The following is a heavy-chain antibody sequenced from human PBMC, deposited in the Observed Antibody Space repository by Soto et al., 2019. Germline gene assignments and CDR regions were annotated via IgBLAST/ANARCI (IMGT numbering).Heavy chain of an antibody. J-gene: IGHJ3*02. D-gene: IGHD5-12*01. CDR1: GGSISSYY. Sequence: TETLSLSCTVSGGSISSYYWSWIRQPPGKGLEWIGYIYYSGSTNYNPSLKSRVTISVDTSKNQFSLKLSSVTAADTPVYYCARDGGDSGYDFDAFDIWGQGTMVTVSS. V-gene: IGHV4-59*01. CDR2: IYYSGST. CDR3: ARDGGDSGYDFDAFDI.